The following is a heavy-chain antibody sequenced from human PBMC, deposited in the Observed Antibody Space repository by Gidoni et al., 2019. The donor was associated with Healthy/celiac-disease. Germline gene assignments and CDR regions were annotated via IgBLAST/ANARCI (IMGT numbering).Heavy chain of an antibody. CDR1: GGSLSSGGYY. Sequence: QVQLQESGPGLVKPSQTLSLTCTVPGGSLSSGGYYWSWIRQHPGKGLEWIGYIYYSGSTYYNPSLKSRVTISVDTSKNQFSLKLSSVTAADTAVYYCARVGVCSGGSCSDYWGQGTLVTVSS. J-gene: IGHJ4*02. V-gene: IGHV4-31*03. CDR2: IYYSGST. CDR3: ARVGVCSGGSCSDY. D-gene: IGHD2-15*01.